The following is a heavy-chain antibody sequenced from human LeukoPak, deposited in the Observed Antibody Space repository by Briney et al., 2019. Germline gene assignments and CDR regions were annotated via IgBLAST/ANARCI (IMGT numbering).Heavy chain of an antibody. CDR1: GFTFSSYA. D-gene: IGHD6-13*01. CDR3: AKMPHSSSWFYHFDC. CDR2: VSGSGDST. V-gene: IGHV3-23*01. Sequence: GGSLRLSCAAFGFTFSSYAMSWVRQAPGKGLEWVSIVSGSGDSTYYVDSVKGRFTISRDTSKNTLYLQMNSLRAEDTAVYYCAKMPHSSSWFYHFDCWGQGTLVTVSS. J-gene: IGHJ4*02.